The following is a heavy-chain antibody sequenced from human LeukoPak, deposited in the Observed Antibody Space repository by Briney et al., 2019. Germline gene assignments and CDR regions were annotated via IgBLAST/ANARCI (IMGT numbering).Heavy chain of an antibody. CDR2: IIPNTSVT. V-gene: IGHV1-2*02. D-gene: IGHD2-15*01. Sequence: AXVXXSCKASGYTFTGYYTHWVRQAPGQGLEWMGWIIPNTSVTIYAQKFLCMVTITRDTSISTAYMELSRLRSDDTAVYYCARTYCSGGSCYPNWFDPWGQGTLVTVSS. J-gene: IGHJ5*02. CDR1: GYTFTGYY. CDR3: ARTYCSGGSCYPNWFDP.